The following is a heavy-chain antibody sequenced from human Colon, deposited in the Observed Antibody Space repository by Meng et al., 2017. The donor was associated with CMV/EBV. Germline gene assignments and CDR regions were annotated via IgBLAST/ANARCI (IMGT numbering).Heavy chain of an antibody. CDR2: IDWDDDS. Sequence: SGPTLVYPTQTRTLTCTFSGFSLTTTGMRVNWIRQPPGKALEWLARIDWDDDSFYSTSLKTSLTISKDTSKNRVVLTMTNFDPDDTGTYCFARAPHFNGMDVWGQGTTVTVSS. CDR1: GFSLTTTGMR. V-gene: IGHV2-70D*14. J-gene: IGHJ6*02. D-gene: IGHD3-3*02. CDR3: ARAPHFNGMDV.